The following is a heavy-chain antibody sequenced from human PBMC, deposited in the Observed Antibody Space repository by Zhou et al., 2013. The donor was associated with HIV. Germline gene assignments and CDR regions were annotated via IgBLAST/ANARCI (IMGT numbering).Heavy chain of an antibody. Sequence: QVQLVQSGAEVKKPGSSVKVSCKASGGTFSSYAISWVRQAPGQRLEWMGWINAGNGNTKYSQKFQGRVTITRDTSASTAYMELSSLRSEDTAVYYCATDLAARPAGAFDPWGQGTLVTVSS. CDR2: INAGNGNT. V-gene: IGHV1-3*01. CDR3: ATDLAARPAGAFDP. D-gene: IGHD6-6*01. J-gene: IGHJ5*02. CDR1: GGTFSSYA.